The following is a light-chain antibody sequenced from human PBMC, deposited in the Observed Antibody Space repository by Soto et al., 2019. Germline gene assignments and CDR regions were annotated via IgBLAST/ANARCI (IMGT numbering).Light chain of an antibody. Sequence: QSALTQPASLSGSPGQSITISCTGTSSAIGSYNYVSWYQQHPGKAPKLMIFDVSYRPSGISDRFSGSKSGNTASLTISGLQPEDEADYYCSSYGASSTLFGGGTKLTVL. CDR1: SSAIGSYNY. V-gene: IGLV2-14*03. CDR3: SSYGASSTL. CDR2: DVS. J-gene: IGLJ3*02.